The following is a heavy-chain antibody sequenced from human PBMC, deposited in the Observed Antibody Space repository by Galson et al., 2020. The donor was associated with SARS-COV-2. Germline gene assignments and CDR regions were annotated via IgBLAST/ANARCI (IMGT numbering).Heavy chain of an antibody. CDR2: IHTSAGT. V-gene: IGHV4-61*02. Sequence: SETLSLTCTVSGGSISSGSYSWSWIRQPAGKGLEWLGRIHTSAGTNYNPSLKSRVTISVDTSKNQFSLKLSSVTAADTAVYYCARESRWELYFDYWGQGTLVTVSS. CDR3: ARESRWELYFDY. CDR1: GGSISSGSYS. J-gene: IGHJ4*02. D-gene: IGHD1-26*01.